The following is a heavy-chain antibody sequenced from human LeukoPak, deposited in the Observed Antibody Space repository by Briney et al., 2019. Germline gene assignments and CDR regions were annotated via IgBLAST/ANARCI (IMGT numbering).Heavy chain of an antibody. CDR3: ARAVRIVKPTAKNWFDP. CDR1: GGSISSGGYY. V-gene: IGHV4-31*03. CDR2: IYYSGST. Sequence: SETLSLTCTVSGGSISSGGYYWSWIRQHPGKGLEWIGYIYYSGSTYYNPSLKSRVTISVDTSKNQFSLKLSSVTAADTAMYYCARAVRIVKPTAKNWFDPWGQGTLVTVSS. J-gene: IGHJ5*02. D-gene: IGHD2-15*01.